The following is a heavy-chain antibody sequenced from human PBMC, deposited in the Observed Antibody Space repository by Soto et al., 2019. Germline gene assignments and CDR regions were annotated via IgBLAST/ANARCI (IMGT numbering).Heavy chain of an antibody. CDR1: GLNFSSYW. Sequence: PGGSMRLSCAAAGLNFSSYWMSWVSKDTGKGLEWVANIKQDGSEKYYVDSVKGRFTISRDNAKNSLYLQMNSLRAEDTAVYYCRGDFWSGYYLEGPDYWGQGTLVTSPQ. CDR3: RGDFWSGYYLEGPDY. V-gene: IGHV3-7*05. D-gene: IGHD3-3*01. CDR2: IKQDGSEK. J-gene: IGHJ4*02.